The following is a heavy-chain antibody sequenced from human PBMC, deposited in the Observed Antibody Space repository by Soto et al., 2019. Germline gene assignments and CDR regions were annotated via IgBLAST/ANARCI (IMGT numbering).Heavy chain of an antibody. CDR3: ARDGHSYGQWFDY. J-gene: IGHJ4*02. Sequence: SETLSLTCTVSGGSISSGDYYWSWIRQPPGKGLEWIGYIYYSGSTYYNPSLKSRVTISVDTSKNQFSLKLSSVTAADTAVYYCARDGHSYGQWFDYWGQGTLVTVSS. CDR1: GGSISSGDYY. V-gene: IGHV4-30-4*01. D-gene: IGHD5-18*01. CDR2: IYYSGST.